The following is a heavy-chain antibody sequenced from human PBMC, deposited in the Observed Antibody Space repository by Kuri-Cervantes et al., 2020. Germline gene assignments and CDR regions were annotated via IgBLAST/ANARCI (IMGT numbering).Heavy chain of an antibody. CDR1: GGSISSRSYY. Sequence: SETLSLTCTVSGGSISSRSYYWGWIRQPPGKGLEWIATVYYSGSTNYNPSLKSRVTISVDTSKNQFSLNLSSVTAADTAVYYCARLNLARGATSFDSWGQGTLVTVSS. D-gene: IGHD1-26*01. CDR3: ARLNLARGATSFDS. CDR2: VYYSGST. V-gene: IGHV4-39*01. J-gene: IGHJ4*02.